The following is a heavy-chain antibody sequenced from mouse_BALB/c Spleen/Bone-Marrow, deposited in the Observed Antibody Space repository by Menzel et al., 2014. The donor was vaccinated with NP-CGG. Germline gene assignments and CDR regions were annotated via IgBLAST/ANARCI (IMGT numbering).Heavy chain of an antibody. CDR3: AMGVRLYWYFDV. V-gene: IGHV1-26*01. CDR2: VNPINGDT. Sequence: EVQLQQSGPELVKPGASVKMSCKASGYTFTDYYMKWLKQSHGKSLEWIGDVNPINGDTFYNQKFKGKATLTVDKSPNTAYMQLDSLTSEDSAVYYCAMGVRLYWYFDVWGAGTTITVSS. CDR1: GYTFTDYY. D-gene: IGHD2-14*01. J-gene: IGHJ1*01.